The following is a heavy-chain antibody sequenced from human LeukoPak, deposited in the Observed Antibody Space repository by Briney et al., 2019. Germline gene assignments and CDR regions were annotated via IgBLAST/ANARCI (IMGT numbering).Heavy chain of an antibody. CDR2: INHSGST. CDR3: ARGGDSGYDRSFDY. V-gene: IGHV4-34*01. D-gene: IGHD5-12*01. J-gene: IGHJ4*02. Sequence: SETLSLTCAVYGGSFSGYYWSWIRRPPGKGLEWIGEINHSGSTNYNPSLKSRVTISVDTSKNQFSLKLSSVTAADAAVYYCARGGDSGYDRSFDYWGQGTLVTVSS. CDR1: GGSFSGYY.